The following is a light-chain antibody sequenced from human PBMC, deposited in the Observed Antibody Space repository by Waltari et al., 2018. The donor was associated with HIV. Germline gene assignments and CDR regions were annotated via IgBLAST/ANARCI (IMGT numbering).Light chain of an antibody. J-gene: IGLJ2*01. CDR2: SNN. CDR1: NSNLGSYT. V-gene: IGLV1-44*01. Sequence: QSVLTQPPSASGTPGQRVTIPCSGSNSNLGSYTVTWYQQLPGTAPNLLIYSNNHRPAGVPDRFSGSKSGTSASLAISGLQSEDEADYYCAAWDDTLSVAFGGGTKLTVL. CDR3: AAWDDTLSVA.